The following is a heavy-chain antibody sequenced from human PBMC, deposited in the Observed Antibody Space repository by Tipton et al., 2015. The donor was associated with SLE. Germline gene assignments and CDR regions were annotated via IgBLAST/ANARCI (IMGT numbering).Heavy chain of an antibody. D-gene: IGHD2-15*01. CDR2: ISTYMGNT. Sequence: QSGPEVKKPGASVKVSCKASGYSFNSFAIAWVRQAPGQGLEWMGWISTYMGNTNFAQKFQGRVTMTTDTSANTAYMELRGLRPDDTAVYYCARVVVSRFDPWGQGTLVTVSS. CDR3: ARVVVSRFDP. J-gene: IGHJ5*02. CDR1: GYSFNSFA. V-gene: IGHV1-18*01.